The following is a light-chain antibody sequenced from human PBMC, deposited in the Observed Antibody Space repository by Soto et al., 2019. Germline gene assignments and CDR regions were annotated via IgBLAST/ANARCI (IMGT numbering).Light chain of an antibody. CDR1: QSVGTY. J-gene: IGKJ4*01. Sequence: EIVMTQSPATLSLSPGERATLSCSASQSVGTYLAWYQQKPGQAPRLLIYDASNRATGIPARFSGSGSGKDFTITISGLEPEDCAVYFCQQRRNWPPLTFGGGTRVEIK. V-gene: IGKV3-11*01. CDR3: QQRRNWPPLT. CDR2: DAS.